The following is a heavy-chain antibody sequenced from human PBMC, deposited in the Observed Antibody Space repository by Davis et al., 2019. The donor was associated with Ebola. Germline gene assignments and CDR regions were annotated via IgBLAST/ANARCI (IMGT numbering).Heavy chain of an antibody. V-gene: IGHV4-34*01. CDR2: INHSGST. CDR3: ARRQQLPRGYHYYGMDV. J-gene: IGHJ6*02. D-gene: IGHD6-13*01. Sequence: SETLSLTCTVSGGSISSYYWSWIRQPPGKELEWIGEINHSGSTNYNPSLKSRVAISVDTSKNQFSLHLDSVTPEDTAVYYCARRQQLPRGYHYYGMDVWGQGTTVTVSS. CDR1: GGSISSYY.